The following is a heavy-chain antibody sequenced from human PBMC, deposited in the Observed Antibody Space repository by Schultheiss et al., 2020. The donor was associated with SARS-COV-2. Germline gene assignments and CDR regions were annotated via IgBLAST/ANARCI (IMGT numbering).Heavy chain of an antibody. CDR1: GFTFSSYT. Sequence: GGSLRLSCAASGFTFSSYTMNWVRQAPGKGLEWVSAISGSGGSTYYADSVKGRFTISRDNSKNTLYLQMINLKTEDTAVYYCITGNYDFWSGSYWPYYFDYWGQGTLVTVSS. CDR2: ISGSGGST. D-gene: IGHD3-3*01. V-gene: IGHV3-23*01. J-gene: IGHJ4*02. CDR3: ITGNYDFWSGSYWPYYFDY.